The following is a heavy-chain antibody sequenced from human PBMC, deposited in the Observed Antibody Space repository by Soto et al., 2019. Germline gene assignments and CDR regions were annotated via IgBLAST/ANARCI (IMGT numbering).Heavy chain of an antibody. J-gene: IGHJ3*02. CDR3: ARIKGSGYHYDDDLLAFDI. V-gene: IGHV2-70*01. D-gene: IGHD3-22*01. Sequence: SGPTLVNPTQTLTLTCTFSGFSLSTSGMCVSWIRQPPGKALEWLALIDWDDDKYYSTSLKTRLTISKDTSKNQVVLTMTNMDPVDTATYYCARIKGSGYHYDDDLLAFDIWGQGTMVTVSS. CDR2: IDWDDDK. CDR1: GFSLSTSGMC.